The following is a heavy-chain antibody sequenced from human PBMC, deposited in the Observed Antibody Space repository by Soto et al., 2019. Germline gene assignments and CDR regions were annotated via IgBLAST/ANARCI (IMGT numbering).Heavy chain of an antibody. CDR1: GGTFSSYT. J-gene: IGHJ4*02. V-gene: IGHV1-69*02. CDR3: GWTYSGGWLPY. D-gene: IGHD6-19*01. CDR2: IIPILGIA. Sequence: QVQLVQSGAEVKKPGSSVKVSCKASGGTFSSYTISWVRQAPGQGLEWMGRIIPILGIANYAQKFQGRVTSNADKSTSTAYMELSSLRSADTAVYECGWTYSGGWLPYWGQGTMVTVSS.